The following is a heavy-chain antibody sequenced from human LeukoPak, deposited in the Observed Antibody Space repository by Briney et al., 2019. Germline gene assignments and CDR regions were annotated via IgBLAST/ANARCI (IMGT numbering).Heavy chain of an antibody. CDR2: IYHSGTT. CDR3: SGERAGTIVDY. D-gene: IGHD6-13*01. CDR1: GGSISSSTYY. J-gene: IGHJ4*02. Sequence: PSETLSLTCTVPGGSISSSTYYWGWIRQPPGKGLEWIGSIYHSGTTYDNPSLKSRVTISLDTSKNQFSLSLTSVTAADAAVYYCSGERAGTIVDYWGQGTLVTVSS. V-gene: IGHV4-39*07.